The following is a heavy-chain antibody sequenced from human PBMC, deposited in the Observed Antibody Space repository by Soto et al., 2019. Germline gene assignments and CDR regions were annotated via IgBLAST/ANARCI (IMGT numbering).Heavy chain of an antibody. V-gene: IGHV5-51*01. Sequence: GESLKISCKGSGYSFTTYWIGWVRQLPGKGLEWMGIIYPADSDTRYSPSFQGQVTISADKSISTAYLQWSSLKASDAAMYYCARPYSSGWYYFDYWGQGTLVTVSS. CDR3: ARPYSSGWYYFDY. J-gene: IGHJ4*02. CDR2: IYPADSDT. D-gene: IGHD6-19*01. CDR1: GYSFTTYW.